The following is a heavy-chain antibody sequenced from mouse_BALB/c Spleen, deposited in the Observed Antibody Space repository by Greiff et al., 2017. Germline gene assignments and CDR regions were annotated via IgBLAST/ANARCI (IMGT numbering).Heavy chain of an antibody. V-gene: IGHV1-7*01. CDR3: ARSRGYCSSPAWFAY. CDR1: GYTFTSYW. Sequence: QVQLQQSGAELAKPGDSVKMSCKASGYTFTSYWMHWVKQRPGQGLEWIGYINPSTGYTEYNQKFTDKATLTADKSSSSAYMQLSSLTAEDSAVYYCARSRGYCSSPAWFAYWGQGTLVTVSA. D-gene: IGHD1-1*01. CDR2: INPSTGYT. J-gene: IGHJ3*01.